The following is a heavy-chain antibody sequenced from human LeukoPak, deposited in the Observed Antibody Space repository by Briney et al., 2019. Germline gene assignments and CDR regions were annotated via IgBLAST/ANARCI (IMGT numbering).Heavy chain of an antibody. CDR2: INSADNVQ. CDR1: GFSLRSSE. V-gene: IGHV3-48*03. Sequence: PGGSLRLSCAASGFSLRSSEMNWVRQAPGKGPEWVAHINSADNVQYYTDSVRGRFTMSRDNAKDLLFLQMNSLRDDDTAVYYCARDNVNGPFVISLDLWGQGVLVTVSS. CDR3: ARDNVNGPFVISLDL. D-gene: IGHD2-8*01. J-gene: IGHJ5*02.